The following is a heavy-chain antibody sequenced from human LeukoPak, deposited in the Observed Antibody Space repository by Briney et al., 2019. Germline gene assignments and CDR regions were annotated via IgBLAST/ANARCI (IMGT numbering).Heavy chain of an antibody. V-gene: IGHV3-23*01. J-gene: IGHJ4*02. Sequence: PGGSLRLSCAASGFTFSSYAMSWVRQAPGKGLEWVSAISGSGGSTYYADSVEGRFTISRDNSKNTLYLQMNSLRAEDTAVYYCAKDRVVAAPTTANFDYGGQGTLVTVSS. D-gene: IGHD6-13*01. CDR3: AKDRVVAAPTTANFDY. CDR2: ISGSGGST. CDR1: GFTFSSYA.